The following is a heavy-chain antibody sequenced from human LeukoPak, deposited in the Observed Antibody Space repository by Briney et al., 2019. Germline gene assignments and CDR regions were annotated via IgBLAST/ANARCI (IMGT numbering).Heavy chain of an antibody. Sequence: GESLKISCKGSGYSFTSYWISWVRQMPGKGLEWMGRIDPSDSYTNYSPSFQGHVTVSADKSISTAYLQWSSLKASDTAMYYCARRDTDYYGMDVWGKGTTVTVSS. D-gene: IGHD5-18*01. CDR2: IDPSDSYT. CDR3: ARRDTDYYGMDV. V-gene: IGHV5-10-1*01. J-gene: IGHJ6*04. CDR1: GYSFTSYW.